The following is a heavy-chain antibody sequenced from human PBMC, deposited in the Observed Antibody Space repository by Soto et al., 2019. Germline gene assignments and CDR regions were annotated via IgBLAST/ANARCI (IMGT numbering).Heavy chain of an antibody. CDR3: ARDRTGCSGGSCYGMDV. Sequence: QVQLVQSGAEVKKPGSSVKVSCKASGGTFSSYAISWVRQAPGQGLEWMGGIIPIFGTANYAQKFQGRVTITADESTSTAYMELSSLRSEDTAVYYCARDRTGCSGGSCYGMDVWGQGTTVTVSS. J-gene: IGHJ6*02. V-gene: IGHV1-69*01. CDR2: IIPIFGTA. CDR1: GGTFSSYA. D-gene: IGHD2-15*01.